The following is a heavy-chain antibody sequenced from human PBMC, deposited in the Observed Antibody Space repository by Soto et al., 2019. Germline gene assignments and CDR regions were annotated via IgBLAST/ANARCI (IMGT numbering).Heavy chain of an antibody. CDR1: GYTFTGYY. J-gene: IGHJ6*02. V-gene: IGHV1-2*02. D-gene: IGHD6-25*01. Sequence: ASVKVSCKASGYTFTGYYMHGVRQAPGQGLEWMGWINPNSGGTNYAQKFQGRVTMTRATSISTAYMELSRLRSDDTAVYYCARDGAKPTAAGPDVWGQGTTVTVSS. CDR3: ARDGAKPTAAGPDV. CDR2: INPNSGGT.